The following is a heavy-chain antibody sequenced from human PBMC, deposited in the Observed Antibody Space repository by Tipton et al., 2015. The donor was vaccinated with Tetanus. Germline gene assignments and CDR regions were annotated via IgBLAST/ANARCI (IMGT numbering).Heavy chain of an antibody. CDR3: ARDQARGARGWNYFDY. Sequence: TLSLTCSVSGGSISAYYWSWIRQSPGRGLEWIGQIYHSGSTDYNPALKSRVTMSVDVPKNQFSLRLRSVTAADTAVYYCARDQARGARGWNYFDYWGQGTLATVSS. CDR2: IYHSGST. CDR1: GGSISAYY. J-gene: IGHJ4*02. D-gene: IGHD1-26*01. V-gene: IGHV4-59*01.